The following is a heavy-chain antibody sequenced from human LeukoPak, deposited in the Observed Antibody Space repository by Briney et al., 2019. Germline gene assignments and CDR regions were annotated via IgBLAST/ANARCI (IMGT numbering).Heavy chain of an antibody. CDR3: AKGDSGDYAFDY. D-gene: IGHD4-17*01. V-gene: IGHV1-69*04. Sequence: SVKVSCKTSGGPFSSYALSWVRQAPGQGLEWMGRIIPILGITNYAQKFQDRVTITADRSTNTAYMELSGLRSEDTAVYYCAKGDSGDYAFDYWGRGILVTVSS. J-gene: IGHJ4*02. CDR1: GGPFSSYA. CDR2: IIPILGIT.